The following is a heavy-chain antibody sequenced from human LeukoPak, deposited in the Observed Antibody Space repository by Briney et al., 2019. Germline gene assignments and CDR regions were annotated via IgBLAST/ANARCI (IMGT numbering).Heavy chain of an antibody. J-gene: IGHJ4*02. CDR2: INHGGST. CDR3: ASRSPKLAGDDY. V-gene: IGHV4-34*01. Sequence: TPSETLSLTCAVYGGSFSGYYWSWIRQPPGKGLEWIGEINHGGSTNYNPSLKSRVTISVDTSKNQLSLNLSSVTAADTAVYYCASRSPKLAGDDYWGQGTLVTISS. CDR1: GGSFSGYY. D-gene: IGHD3-3*02.